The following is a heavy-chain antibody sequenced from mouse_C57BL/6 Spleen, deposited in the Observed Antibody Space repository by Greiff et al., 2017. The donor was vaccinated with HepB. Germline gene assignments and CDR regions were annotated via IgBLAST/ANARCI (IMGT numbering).Heavy chain of an antibody. J-gene: IGHJ2*01. CDR2: IYPGDGDT. Sequence: QVHVKQSGPELVKPGASVKISCKASGYAFSSSWMNWVKQRPGKGLEWIGRIYPGDGDTNYNGKFKGKATLTADKSSSTAYMQLSSLTSEDSAVYFCASSAYYSNYYFDYWGQGTTLTVSS. D-gene: IGHD2-5*01. CDR3: ASSAYYSNYYFDY. V-gene: IGHV1-82*01. CDR1: GYAFSSSW.